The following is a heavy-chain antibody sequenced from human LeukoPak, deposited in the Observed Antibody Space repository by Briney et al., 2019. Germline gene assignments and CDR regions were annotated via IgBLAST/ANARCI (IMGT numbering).Heavy chain of an antibody. J-gene: IGHJ4*02. CDR1: RFTFSSYA. Sequence: GGSLRLSCAASRFTFSSYAMSWVRQAPGKGLEWVSAISSSGGSTYYADSVKGRFTISRDNAKNSLYLQMNSLRAEDTAVYYCARDNYYDSSGYDYWGQGTLVTVSS. CDR3: ARDNYYDSSGYDY. V-gene: IGHV3-23*01. D-gene: IGHD3-22*01. CDR2: ISSSGGST.